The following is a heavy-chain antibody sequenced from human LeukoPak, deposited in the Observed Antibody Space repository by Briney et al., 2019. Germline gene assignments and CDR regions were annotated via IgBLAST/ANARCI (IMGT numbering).Heavy chain of an antibody. J-gene: IGHJ3*02. CDR3: ARRLRYCSSTSCYRSLRGAFDI. Sequence: SETLSLTCTVSGGSISSYYWSWIRQPPGKGLEWIGYIYTSGSTNYNPSLTSRVTISVDTSKNQFSLKLSSVTAADTAVYYCARRLRYCSSTSCYRSLRGAFDIWGQGTMVTVSS. D-gene: IGHD2-2*02. CDR2: IYTSGST. V-gene: IGHV4-4*09. CDR1: GGSISSYY.